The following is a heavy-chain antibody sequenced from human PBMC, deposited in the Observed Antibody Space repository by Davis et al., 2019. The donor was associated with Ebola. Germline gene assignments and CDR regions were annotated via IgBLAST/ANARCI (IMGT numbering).Heavy chain of an antibody. CDR3: AKDTANIWFDV. Sequence: GGSLRLSCAASGFMVSDKYMSWVRQAPGKGLEWVSTYGTSADTYYADSVKGRFTISRDNSKNTLYLQMNGLRVEDTAIYYCAKDTANIWFDVWGQGTMVTVSS. CDR1: GFMVSDKY. D-gene: IGHD2-21*02. V-gene: IGHV3-53*01. J-gene: IGHJ3*01. CDR2: YGTSADT.